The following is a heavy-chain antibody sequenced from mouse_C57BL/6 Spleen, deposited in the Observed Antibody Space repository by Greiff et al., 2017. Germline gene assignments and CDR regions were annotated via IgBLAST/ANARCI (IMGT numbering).Heavy chain of an antibody. V-gene: IGHV1-50*01. J-gene: IGHJ4*01. CDR3: ARRGGYYTYAMDY. Sequence: QVQLQQPGAELVKPGASVKLSCKASGYTFTSYWMQWVKQRTGQGLAWIGEIDPSDSYTNYNQKFKGKATLTVDTSSSTAYMQLSSLTSEDSAVYYCARRGGYYTYAMDYWGQGTSVTVSS. CDR2: IDPSDSYT. D-gene: IGHD2-3*01. CDR1: GYTFTSYW.